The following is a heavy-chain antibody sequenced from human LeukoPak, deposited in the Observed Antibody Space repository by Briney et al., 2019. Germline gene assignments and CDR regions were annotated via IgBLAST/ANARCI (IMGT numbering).Heavy chain of an antibody. CDR2: IYYSGTT. CDR3: AREKLFGYYYDSSLRDAFDI. CDR1: GGSISYYY. J-gene: IGHJ3*02. Sequence: SETLSLTRTVSGGSISYYYWSWIRQSPGKGLEWIGYIYYSGTTNYNPSLKSRVTISVDTSKNQFSLKLSSVTAADTAVYYCAREKLFGYYYDSSLRDAFDIWGQGTMVTVSS. D-gene: IGHD3-22*01. V-gene: IGHV4-59*12.